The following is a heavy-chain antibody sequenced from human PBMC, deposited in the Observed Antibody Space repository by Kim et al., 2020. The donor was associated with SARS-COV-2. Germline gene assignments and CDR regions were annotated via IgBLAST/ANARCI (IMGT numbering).Heavy chain of an antibody. V-gene: IGHV3-23*01. J-gene: IGHJ4*02. CDR1: GFRFSTYT. D-gene: IGHD1-1*01. CDR3: ATTGQRDN. Sequence: GGSLRLSCAASGFRFSTYTMTWVRQAPGKGLEWVATTTVGGDIHYADSAKGRFTISRNNMLNAVYLQMNSLRVDDTAVYYCATTGQRDNWGQGTLVTVSS. CDR2: TTVGGDI.